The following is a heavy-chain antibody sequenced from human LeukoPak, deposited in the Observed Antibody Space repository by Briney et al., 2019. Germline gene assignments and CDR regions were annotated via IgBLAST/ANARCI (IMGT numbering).Heavy chain of an antibody. CDR1: GGSISSGSYY. V-gene: IGHV4-61*02. J-gene: IGHJ4*02. D-gene: IGHD3-10*01. CDR2: IYTSGST. CDR3: ARTVVPYGSGSYYLPFDY. Sequence: SETLSLTCTVSGGSISSGSYYWSWIRQPAGKGLEWIGRIYTSGSTNYNPSLKSRVTISVDTSKNQFSLKLSSVTAADTAVYYCARTVVPYGSGSYYLPFDYWGQGTLVTVSS.